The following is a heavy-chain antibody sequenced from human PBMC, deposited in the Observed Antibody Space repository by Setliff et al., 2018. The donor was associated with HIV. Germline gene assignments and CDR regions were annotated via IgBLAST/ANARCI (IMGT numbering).Heavy chain of an antibody. V-gene: IGHV4-59*08. CDR1: GASISSYY. J-gene: IGHJ4*02. D-gene: IGHD1-1*01. CDR3: ATTTAPAGPFDY. CDR2: IHYSGST. Sequence: PSETLSLTCTVSGASISSYYWSWIRQSPGKRLEWIGYIHYSGSTNYNPSLNSRVAILIDTSKNQFSLRLRSVTAADTAIYYCATTTAPAGPFDYWGLGTLVTVSS.